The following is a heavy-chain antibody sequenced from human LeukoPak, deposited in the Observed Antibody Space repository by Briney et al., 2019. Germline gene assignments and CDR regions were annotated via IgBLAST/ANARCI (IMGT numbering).Heavy chain of an antibody. CDR2: ISDGGGRT. J-gene: IGHJ4*02. V-gene: IGHV3-23*01. D-gene: IGHD2-21*01. CDR3: AKRGVVIRVILVGFHKEAYYFDS. Sequence: GGSLRLSCAVSGITLSNYGMSWVRQAPGKGLEWVAGISDGGGRTNYADSVKGRFTISRDNRKNTLYLQMNSLRAEDTAVYFCAKRGVVIRVILVGFHKEAYYFDSWGQGALVTVSS. CDR1: GITLSNYG.